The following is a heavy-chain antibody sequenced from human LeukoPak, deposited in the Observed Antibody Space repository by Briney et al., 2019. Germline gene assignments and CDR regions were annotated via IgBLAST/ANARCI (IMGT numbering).Heavy chain of an antibody. J-gene: IGHJ4*02. CDR2: IIPIFGTA. CDR1: GGTFSSYA. D-gene: IGHD4-17*01. Sequence: SVKVSCKASGGTFSSYAISWVRQAPGQGLEWMGGIIPIFGTANYAQKFQGRITITADESTSTAYMELSSLRSEDTAVYYCARGDGDYVFPDYWGQGTLVTVSS. V-gene: IGHV1-69*01. CDR3: ARGDGDYVFPDY.